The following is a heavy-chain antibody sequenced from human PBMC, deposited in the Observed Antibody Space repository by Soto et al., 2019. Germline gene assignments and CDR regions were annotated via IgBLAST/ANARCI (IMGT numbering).Heavy chain of an antibody. CDR1: GDSITNFH. Sequence: NPSETLSLTCIVFGDSITNFHCSWSRQPPGKGLEWIGYVYFSGSTKYNPSLKSRVIMSIDTSKNEFSLKLTSVTAADSAAYFCAAYDSEGYFDYWGQGALVTVSS. V-gene: IGHV4-59*03. D-gene: IGHD3-9*01. CDR2: VYFSGST. CDR3: AAYDSEGYFDY. J-gene: IGHJ4*02.